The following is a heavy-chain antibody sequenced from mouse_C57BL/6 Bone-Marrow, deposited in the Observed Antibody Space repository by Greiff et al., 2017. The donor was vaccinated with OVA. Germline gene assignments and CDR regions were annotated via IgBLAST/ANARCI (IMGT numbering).Heavy chain of an antibody. V-gene: IGHV14-1*01. CDR1: GFNIKDYY. Sequence: EVKLMESGAELVRPGASVKLSCTASGFNIKDYYMHWVKQRPEQGLEWIGRIDPEDGDTEYAPKFQGKATMTADTSSNTAYLQLSSLTSEDTAVYYCTTDYYGSSGAMDDWGQGTSVTVSS. J-gene: IGHJ4*01. CDR3: TTDYYGSSGAMDD. CDR2: IDPEDGDT. D-gene: IGHD1-1*01.